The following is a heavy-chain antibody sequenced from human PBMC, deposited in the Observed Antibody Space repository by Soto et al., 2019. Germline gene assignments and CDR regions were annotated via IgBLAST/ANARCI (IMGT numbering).Heavy chain of an antibody. CDR2: ISGSGGST. J-gene: IGHJ4*02. CDR3: AKEISRIAAAGDPFDY. CDR1: GFTFSSYA. Sequence: GGSLRLSCAASGFTFSSYAMSWVRQAPGKGLEWVSAISGSGGSTYYADSVKGRFTISRDNSKNTLYLQMNSLRAEDTAVYYCAKEISRIAAAGDPFDYWGQGTLVTVSS. D-gene: IGHD6-13*01. V-gene: IGHV3-23*01.